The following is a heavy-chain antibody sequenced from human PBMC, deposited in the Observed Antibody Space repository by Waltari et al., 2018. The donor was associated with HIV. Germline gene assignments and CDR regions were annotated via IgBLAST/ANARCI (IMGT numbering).Heavy chain of an antibody. CDR2: IIPIFGTV. V-gene: IGHV1-69*12. D-gene: IGHD3-22*01. J-gene: IGHJ4*02. CDR1: GGPSSHYA. Sequence: QVQLVHSGAEVKKPGSSAKVPCTASGGPSSHYAIRWVRPAPGQGLEWMGGIIPIFGTVNYAQKLQGRVTITADESTSTAYMELSGLRSEDTAVYYCTNTMTYDSSGYYWAYWGQGTLVAVSS. CDR3: TNTMTYDSSGYYWAY.